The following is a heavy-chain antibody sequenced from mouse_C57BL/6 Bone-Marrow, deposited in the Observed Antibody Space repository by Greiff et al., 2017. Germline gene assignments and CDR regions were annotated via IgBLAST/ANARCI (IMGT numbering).Heavy chain of an antibody. D-gene: IGHD2-1*01. Sequence: QVQLQQPGAELVKPGASVKLSCKASGYTFTSYWMQWVKQRPGQGLEWIGEIDPSDSYTNYNQKFKGKATLTVDTSSSTAYMQLSSLTSEDSAVYYCARDGDGKAAWFAYWGQGTLVTVSA. V-gene: IGHV1-50*01. CDR2: IDPSDSYT. J-gene: IGHJ3*01. CDR1: GYTFTSYW. CDR3: ARDGDGKAAWFAY.